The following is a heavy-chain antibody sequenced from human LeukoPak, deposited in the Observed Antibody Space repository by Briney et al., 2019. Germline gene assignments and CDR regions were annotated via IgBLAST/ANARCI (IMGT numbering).Heavy chain of an antibody. Sequence: SETLSLTCAVYGGSFSGYYWSWIRQPPGKGLEWIWEINHSGSTNYNPSLKSRVTISVDTSKNQFSLKLSSVTAADTAVYYCARGRRAGLYGDYSYYFDYWGQGTLVTVSS. CDR3: ARGRRAGLYGDYSYYFDY. D-gene: IGHD4-17*01. J-gene: IGHJ4*02. CDR1: GGSFSGYY. CDR2: INHSGST. V-gene: IGHV4-34*01.